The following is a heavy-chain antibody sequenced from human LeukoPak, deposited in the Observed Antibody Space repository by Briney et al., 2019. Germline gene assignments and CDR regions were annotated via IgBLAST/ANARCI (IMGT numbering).Heavy chain of an antibody. CDR1: GFTLSSYW. D-gene: IGHD3-10*01. V-gene: IGHV3-74*03. Sequence: GGSLRLSCAASGFTLSSYWVHWVRQPPGKGLMWLSRTNEDGSYAEFADSVKGRFTISGDNAKNTVYLQMNSLRTEDTAVYFCGRINYNGDYWGQGTLVTVSS. CDR3: GRINYNGDY. J-gene: IGHJ4*02. CDR2: TNEDGSYA.